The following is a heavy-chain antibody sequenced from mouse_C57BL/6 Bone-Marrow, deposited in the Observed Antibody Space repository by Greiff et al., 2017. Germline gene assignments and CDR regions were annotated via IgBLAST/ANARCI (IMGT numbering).Heavy chain of an antibody. CDR2: IDPSDSYT. CDR3: ARNPDY. V-gene: IGHV1-69*01. CDR1: GYTFTSYW. Sequence: VQLQQPGAELVMPGASVKLSCKASGYTFTSYWMHWVKQRPGQGLEWIGEIDPSDSYTNYNQKFKGKSTLTADKSSSTAYMQLSSLTSEDSAVYFCARNPDYWGQGTTLTVSS. J-gene: IGHJ2*01.